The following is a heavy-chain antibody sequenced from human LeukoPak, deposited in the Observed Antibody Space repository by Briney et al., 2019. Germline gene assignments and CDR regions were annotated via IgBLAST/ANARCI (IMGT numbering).Heavy chain of an antibody. CDR1: GGSISSYY. V-gene: IGHV4-59*08. D-gene: IGHD6-19*01. J-gene: IGHJ4*02. CDR3: ARTPGDGYSSGWSPWDY. CDR2: IYYSGSA. Sequence: SETLSLTCTVSGGSISSYYWSWLRQPPGKGLEWIGYIYYSGSANYNPSLKSRVTISVDTSKNQFSLKLSSVTAADTAVYYCARTPGDGYSSGWSPWDYWGQGTLVIVSS.